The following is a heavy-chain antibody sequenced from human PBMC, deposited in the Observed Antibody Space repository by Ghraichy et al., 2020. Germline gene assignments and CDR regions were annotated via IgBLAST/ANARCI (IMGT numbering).Heavy chain of an antibody. V-gene: IGHV4-59*01. J-gene: IGHJ4*02. Sequence: SQTLSLTCTVSGGSISRYYWSWIRQPPGKGLEWIGYLYYSGSTNYNTSLKSRVTISVDTSKSQFSLKLSSVTAADTAVYYCARDSGNYYFDYWGQGTLVTVSS. CDR3: ARDSGNYYFDY. CDR2: LYYSGST. D-gene: IGHD1-26*01. CDR1: GGSISRYY.